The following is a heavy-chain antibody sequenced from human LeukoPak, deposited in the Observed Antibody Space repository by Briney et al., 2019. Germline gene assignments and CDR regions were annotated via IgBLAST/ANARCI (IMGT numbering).Heavy chain of an antibody. CDR2: IIPVLGTT. Sequence: ASVKVSCKAAGGSFSTHAIIWVRQAPGQGLEWMGGIIPVLGTTNSAQRFQDRLSLTADESTGTASMELTSLRPEDSAVYYCGASTVTVTYYYMAVWGKGTTITVS. D-gene: IGHD2-21*02. CDR3: GASTVTVTYYYMAV. V-gene: IGHV1-69*13. CDR1: GGSFSTHA. J-gene: IGHJ6*03.